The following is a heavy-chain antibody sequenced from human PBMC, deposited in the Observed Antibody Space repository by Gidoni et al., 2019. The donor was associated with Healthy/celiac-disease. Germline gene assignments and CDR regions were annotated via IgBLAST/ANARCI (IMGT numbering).Heavy chain of an antibody. J-gene: IGHJ4*02. CDR2: ISGSGGST. D-gene: IGHD3-16*01. V-gene: IGHV3-23*01. Sequence: EVQLLASGVVLVQPGGSLSLSCAASGFTFSSYAMSWVRQAPGKGLEWVSAISGSGGSTYYADAVKGRFTISRDNSKNTLYLQMNSLRAEDTAVYYCAKGVPFGRPGQMATTPFDYWGQGTLVTVSS. CDR3: AKGVPFGRPGQMATTPFDY. CDR1: GFTFSSYA.